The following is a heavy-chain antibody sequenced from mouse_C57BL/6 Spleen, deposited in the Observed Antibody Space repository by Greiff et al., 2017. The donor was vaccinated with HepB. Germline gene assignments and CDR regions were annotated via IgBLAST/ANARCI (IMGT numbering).Heavy chain of an antibody. CDR3: ARDYYGSRAWSAY. D-gene: IGHD1-1*01. CDR1: GYTFTDHT. CDR2: IYPRDGST. J-gene: IGHJ3*01. V-gene: IGHV1-78*01. Sequence: VQLQESDAELVKPGASVKISCKVSGYTFTDHTIHWMKQRPEQGLEWIGYIYPRDGSTKYNEKFKGKATLTADKSSSTAYMQLNSLTSEDSAVYFCARDYYGSRAWSAYWGQGTLVTVSA.